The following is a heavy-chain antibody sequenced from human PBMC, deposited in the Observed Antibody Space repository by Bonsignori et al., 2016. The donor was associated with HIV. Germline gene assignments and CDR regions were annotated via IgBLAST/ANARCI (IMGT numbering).Heavy chain of an antibody. V-gene: IGHV3-21*01. Sequence: WIRQPPGKGLEWVSSISSSSSYIYYADSVKGRFTISRDNAKNSLYLQMNSLRAEDTAVYYCARDPGGRWLTQWTTPIDYWGQGTLVTVSS. CDR3: ARDPGGRWLTQWTTPIDY. D-gene: IGHD5-24*01. J-gene: IGHJ4*02. CDR2: ISSSSSYI.